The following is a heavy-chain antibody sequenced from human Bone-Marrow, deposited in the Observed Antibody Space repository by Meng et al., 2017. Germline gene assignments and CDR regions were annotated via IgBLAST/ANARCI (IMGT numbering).Heavy chain of an antibody. D-gene: IGHD3-22*01. Sequence: SETLSLSCAVYGGSFSGYYWSWIRQPPGKGLEWIGEINHSGSTNYNPSLKSRVTISVDTSKNQFSLKLSSVTAADTAVYYCARGLYYDSSGYYPRLYYFDYWGQGTLVTVSS. CDR3: ARGLYYDSSGYYPRLYYFDY. V-gene: IGHV4-34*01. J-gene: IGHJ4*02. CDR2: INHSGST. CDR1: GGSFSGYY.